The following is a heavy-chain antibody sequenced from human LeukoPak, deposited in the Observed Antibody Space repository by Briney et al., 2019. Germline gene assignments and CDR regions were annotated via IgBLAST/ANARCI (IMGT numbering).Heavy chain of an antibody. CDR1: GFTFSSFW. CDR2: IKQDGSEK. V-gene: IGHV3-7*01. D-gene: IGHD3-22*01. CDR3: ARSRENYYYDSSGYFDY. J-gene: IGHJ4*02. Sequence: GGSLRLSCAASGFTFSSFWMSWVRQAPGKGLEWVANIKQDGSEKYYVDSVKGRFTISRDNAKNSLYLQMNSLRAEDTAVYYCARSRENYYYDSSGYFDYWGQGTLVTVSS.